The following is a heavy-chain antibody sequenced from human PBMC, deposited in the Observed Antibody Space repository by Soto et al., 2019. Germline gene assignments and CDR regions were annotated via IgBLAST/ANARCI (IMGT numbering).Heavy chain of an antibody. CDR1: GGSFSSYY. Sequence: SETLSLTCEVYGGSFSSYYWNWIRQPPGKGLEWLGEINRSGSTNYNPSLEGRATISLDTSKTQFSLKLTSMTAADTAVYYCARGEGRLVGTWFDPWGQGTLVTVSS. V-gene: IGHV4-34*01. CDR3: ARGEGRLVGTWFDP. CDR2: INRSGST. D-gene: IGHD5-12*01. J-gene: IGHJ5*02.